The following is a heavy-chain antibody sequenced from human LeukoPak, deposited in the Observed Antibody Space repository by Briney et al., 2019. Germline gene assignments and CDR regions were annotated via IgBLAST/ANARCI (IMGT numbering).Heavy chain of an antibody. CDR3: ARGKEFLEWYDY. Sequence: PGGSLRLSCAASGFTFSSYGMHWARQAPGKGLEWVAVIWYDGSNKYYADSVKGRFTISRDNSKNTLYLQMNSLRAEDTAVYYCARGKEFLEWYDYWGQGTLVTVSS. D-gene: IGHD3-3*01. CDR2: IWYDGSNK. J-gene: IGHJ4*02. CDR1: GFTFSSYG. V-gene: IGHV3-33*01.